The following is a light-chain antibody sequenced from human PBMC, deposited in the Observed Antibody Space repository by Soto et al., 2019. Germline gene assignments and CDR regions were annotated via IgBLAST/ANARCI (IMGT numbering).Light chain of an antibody. J-gene: IGKJ1*01. CDR3: QQYNSYSWT. CDR2: DAS. CDR1: QSIRNW. Sequence: DIKVAQSPSTLSSSVRDKVTVAFRAGQSIRNWLAWYQQKPGKALKLLIYDASSLETGVPSRFSGSGSGTEFTLTINSLQPDDFATYYCQQYNSYSWTFGEGTMVDI. V-gene: IGKV1-5*01.